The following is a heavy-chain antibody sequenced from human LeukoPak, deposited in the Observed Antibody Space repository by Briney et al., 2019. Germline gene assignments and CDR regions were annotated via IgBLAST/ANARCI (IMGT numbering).Heavy chain of an antibody. J-gene: IGHJ4*02. CDR1: GGTFSSYA. D-gene: IGHD3-22*01. CDR2: IIPIFGTA. V-gene: IGHV1-69*06. Sequence: VASVKVSCKASGGTFSSYAISWVRQAPGQGLEWMGGIIPIFGTANYAQKFQGRVTITADKSTSTAYMELSSLRSEDTAVYYCARDFGYYYDSSGYYYGGPVMDYWGQGTLVTVSS. CDR3: ARDFGYYYDSSGYYYGGPVMDY.